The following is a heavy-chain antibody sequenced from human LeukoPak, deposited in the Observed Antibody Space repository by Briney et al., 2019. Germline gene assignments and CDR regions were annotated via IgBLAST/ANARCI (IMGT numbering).Heavy chain of an antibody. CDR3: ARDYVDIIAHFDY. CDR1: GGSISSYY. V-gene: IGHV4-4*07. D-gene: IGHD3-9*01. J-gene: IGHJ4*02. CDR2: IYTSGST. Sequence: SETLSLTCTVSGGSISSYYWSWIRQPAGKGLEWIGRIYTSGSTNYNPSLKSRVTISVDKSKNQFSQKLSSVTDADTAVYYCARDYVDIIAHFDYWGQGTLVTVSS.